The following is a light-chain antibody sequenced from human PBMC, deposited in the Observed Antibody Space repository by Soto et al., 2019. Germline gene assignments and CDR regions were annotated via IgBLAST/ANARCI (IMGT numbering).Light chain of an antibody. CDR1: QSLSSSY. CDR3: QQYGSSPYT. V-gene: IGKV3D-20*01. J-gene: IGKJ2*01. Sequence: EIVLTQSPATLSFSPGERATLSCGASQSLSSSYLAWYQQKPGLAPRLLIYDASSRATGIPDRFSGSGSGTDFTLTISSLEPEDFAAYYCQQYGSSPYTFGQGTKLEIK. CDR2: DAS.